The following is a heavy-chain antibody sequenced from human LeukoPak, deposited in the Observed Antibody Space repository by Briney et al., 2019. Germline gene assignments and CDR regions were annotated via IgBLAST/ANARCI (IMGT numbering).Heavy chain of an antibody. CDR3: AKDRARGLSTSVPHTLDY. CDR1: GFTFSSYG. V-gene: IGHV3-30*02. CDR2: IRYDGSNK. D-gene: IGHD2-15*01. J-gene: IGHJ4*02. Sequence: TGGSLRLSCAASGFTFSSYGMHWVRQAPGKGLEWVAFIRYDGSNKYYADSVKGRFTISRDNSKNTLYLQMNSLRAEDTAVYYCAKDRARGLSTSVPHTLDYWGQGTLVTVSS.